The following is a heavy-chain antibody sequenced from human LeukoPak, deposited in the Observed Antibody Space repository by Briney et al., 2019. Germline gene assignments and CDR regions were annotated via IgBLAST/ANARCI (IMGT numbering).Heavy chain of an antibody. Sequence: PGGSLRLSCAASGFTFDDYAMHWVRQAPGKGLEWVSGISWNSGSIGYADSVKGRFTISRDNSKNTLYLQMNSLRAEDTAVYYCAKESQVYYLGLYYFDYWGQGTLVTVSS. D-gene: IGHD3-10*01. V-gene: IGHV3-9*01. J-gene: IGHJ4*02. CDR3: AKESQVYYLGLYYFDY. CDR1: GFTFDDYA. CDR2: ISWNSGSI.